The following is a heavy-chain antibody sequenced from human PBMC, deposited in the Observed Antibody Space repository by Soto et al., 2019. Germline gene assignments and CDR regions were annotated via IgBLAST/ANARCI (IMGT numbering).Heavy chain of an antibody. CDR1: GFTFRNYV. D-gene: IGHD5-12*01. CDR3: TKDRATHRNY. CDR2: ISSDGSNK. V-gene: IGHV3-30*18. Sequence: QVQLVESGGGVVQPGRSLRLSCAASGFTFRNYVMHWVRQAPGKGLEWVAVISSDGSNKYYADSVKGRFTISRDNSKNTLYLQMNSLRIEDTAVYYCTKDRATHRNYWGQGTLVTVSS. J-gene: IGHJ4*02.